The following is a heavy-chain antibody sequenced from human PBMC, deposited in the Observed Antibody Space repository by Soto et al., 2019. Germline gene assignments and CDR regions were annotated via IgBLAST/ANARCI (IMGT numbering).Heavy chain of an antibody. CDR1: GYSFTSYW. V-gene: IGHV5-51*01. D-gene: IGHD7-27*01. Sequence: GESLKISCKGSGYSFTSYWIGWVRQMPGKGLEWMGIIYPGDSDTRYSPSFQGQVTISADKSISTAYLQWSSLKASDTAMYYCARLTGDIRLTLGAFDIWGQGTMVTVSS. J-gene: IGHJ3*02. CDR3: ARLTGDIRLTLGAFDI. CDR2: IYPGDSDT.